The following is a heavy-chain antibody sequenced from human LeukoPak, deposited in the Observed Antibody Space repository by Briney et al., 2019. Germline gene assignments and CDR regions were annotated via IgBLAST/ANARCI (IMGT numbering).Heavy chain of an antibody. CDR3: ARDGYYYDSSGYYEKMYYFDY. V-gene: IGHV4-4*07. CDR1: GGSISSYY. Sequence: SETLSLTCTVSGGSISSYYWSCIRHPAGTGLEWIGRIYTTVSTNYNPSLKSRVTMSVDTSKNQFSLKLSSVTAADTAVYYCARDGYYYDSSGYYEKMYYFDYWGEGTLVTVSS. CDR2: IYTTVST. J-gene: IGHJ4*02. D-gene: IGHD3-22*01.